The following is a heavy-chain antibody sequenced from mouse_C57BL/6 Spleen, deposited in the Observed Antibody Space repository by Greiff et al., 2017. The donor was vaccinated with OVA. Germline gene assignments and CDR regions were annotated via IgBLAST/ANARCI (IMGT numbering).Heavy chain of an antibody. V-gene: IGHV1-64*01. CDR2: IHPNSGST. CDR1: GYTFTSYW. J-gene: IGHJ4*01. D-gene: IGHD1-1*01. CDR3: ARRPDGSSSYYYAMDD. Sequence: QVQLQQPGAELVKPGASVKLSCKASGYTFTSYWMHWVKQRPGQGLEWIGMIHPNSGSTNYNEKFKSKATLTVDKSSSTAYMQLSSLTSEDSAVYYCARRPDGSSSYYYAMDDWGQGTSVTVSS.